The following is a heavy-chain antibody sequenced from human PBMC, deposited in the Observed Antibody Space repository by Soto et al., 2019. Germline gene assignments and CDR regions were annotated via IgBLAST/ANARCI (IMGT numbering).Heavy chain of an antibody. CDR2: INSDGSAT. Sequence: EVQLVESGGGLVQPGGSLRLSCATSGFTFKSYWMHWVRQAPGKGLVCVSGINSDGSATIYADSVKGRFTISRDNAKNTLYLQMSSLRAEDTAVYYCASPPPPCGPTCYASPDFWGQGTLVTVSS. D-gene: IGHD2-2*01. V-gene: IGHV3-74*01. CDR1: GFTFKSYW. J-gene: IGHJ4*02. CDR3: ASPPPPCGPTCYASPDF.